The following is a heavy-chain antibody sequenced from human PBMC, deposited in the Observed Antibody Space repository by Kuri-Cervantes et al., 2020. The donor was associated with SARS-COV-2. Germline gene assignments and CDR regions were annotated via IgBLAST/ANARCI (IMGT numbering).Heavy chain of an antibody. Sequence: GSLRLSCTVSGGSISSSSYYWGWIRQPPGKGLEWIGSIYYSGSTYYNPSLKSRVTISVDTSKNQFSLKPSSVTAADTAVYYCARQSMVASDDWGQGTLVTVSS. CDR3: ARQSMVASDD. CDR2: IYYSGST. D-gene: IGHD2-15*01. V-gene: IGHV4-39*01. CDR1: GGSISSSSYY. J-gene: IGHJ4*02.